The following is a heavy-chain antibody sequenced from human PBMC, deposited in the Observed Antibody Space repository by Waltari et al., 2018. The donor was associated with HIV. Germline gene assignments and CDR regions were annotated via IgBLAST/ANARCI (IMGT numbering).Heavy chain of an antibody. CDR1: GGTFHPYA. CDR2: IIPIFDTT. J-gene: IGHJ4*02. D-gene: IGHD2-15*01. CDR3: AARKGYCSGGGCYSWDY. V-gene: IGHV1-69*06. Sequence: QVQLVQSGAELKKPGSSVTVCCTTPGGTFHPYAIRWVRQAPGQGLEWMGGIIPIFDTTNYAQKFQGRVTITADKSTSTAYMELRSLRSADTALYYCAARKGYCSGGGCYSWDYWGQGTLVTVSS.